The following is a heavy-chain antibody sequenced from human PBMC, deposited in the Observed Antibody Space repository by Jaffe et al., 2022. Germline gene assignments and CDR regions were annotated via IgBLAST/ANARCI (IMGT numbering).Heavy chain of an antibody. V-gene: IGHV3-49*04. CDR1: GFTFGDYG. D-gene: IGHD3-10*01. J-gene: IGHJ6*03. CDR2: IRKKVFGGTT. CDR3: TRAYYFGSESYRHVIYYYMDV. Sequence: EVQVVESGGGLAQPGQSLRLSCTSSGFTFGDYGMSWVRQAPGKGLEWVGFIRKKVFGGTTEYAASVKGRFTISRDDSKSIGYLQMNGLKTEDTAVYYCTRAYYFGSESYRHVIYYYMDVWGKGTTVTVSS.